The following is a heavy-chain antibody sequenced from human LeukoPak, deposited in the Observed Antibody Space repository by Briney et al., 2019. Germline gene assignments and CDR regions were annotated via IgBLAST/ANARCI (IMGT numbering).Heavy chain of an antibody. D-gene: IGHD1-26*01. CDR3: AKDRLIVVDAFDI. CDR2: ISGSGGST. J-gene: IGHJ3*02. CDR1: GFTFSSYG. V-gene: IGHV3-23*01. Sequence: TGGSLRLSCAASGFTFSSYGMSWDRQAPGKGLEWVSAISGSGGSTYYADSVKGRFTISRDNSKNTLYLQMNSLRAEDTAVYYCAKDRLIVVDAFDIWGQGTMVTVSS.